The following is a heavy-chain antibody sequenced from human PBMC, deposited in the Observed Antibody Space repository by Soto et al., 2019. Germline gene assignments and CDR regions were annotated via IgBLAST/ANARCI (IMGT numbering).Heavy chain of an antibody. V-gene: IGHV4-38-2*01. D-gene: IGHD6-13*01. CDR2: IYHSGST. CDR1: GFPISSTYS. Sequence: SETLSLTCPVSGFPISSTYSWGWIRQPPGKGLEWFGEIYHSGSTNYNPSLQSRVTISVDKSENQFSLKMRSVTAADTAVYYCARSPSSGWYGGGAFDIWGQGTMVTVSS. J-gene: IGHJ3*02. CDR3: ARSPSSGWYGGGAFDI.